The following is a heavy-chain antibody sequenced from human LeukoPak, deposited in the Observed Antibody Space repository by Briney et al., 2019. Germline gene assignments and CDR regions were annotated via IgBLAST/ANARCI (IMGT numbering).Heavy chain of an antibody. CDR3: ARHNHGYDWDY. Sequence: GGSLRLSCSASGFPFSSYGMHWIRQAPGKGLVWVAVIWPDGSNKYYADSVKGRFTVSSDNSKNTLYLQMNSLRSEDTAVYYCARHNHGYDWDYWGQGTLVTVSS. V-gene: IGHV3-33*01. J-gene: IGHJ4*02. CDR2: IWPDGSNK. CDR1: GFPFSSYG. D-gene: IGHD5-12*01.